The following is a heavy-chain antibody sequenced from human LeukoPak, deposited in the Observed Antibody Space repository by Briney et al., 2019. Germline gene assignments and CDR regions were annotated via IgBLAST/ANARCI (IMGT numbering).Heavy chain of an antibody. V-gene: IGHV3-11*01. CDR3: VKLVGVGELFWGHFLEDF. Sequence: PGGSLRLSCAASGITFSDHYMSWIRQAPGKGLEWLSYISSGGDSIYYADSVKGRFTISRDNAKNSVSLQMNSLRAEDTAVYYCVKLVGVGELFWGHFLEDFWGQGTLVTVSS. CDR1: GITFSDHY. CDR2: ISSGGDSI. J-gene: IGHJ4*02. D-gene: IGHD3-10*01.